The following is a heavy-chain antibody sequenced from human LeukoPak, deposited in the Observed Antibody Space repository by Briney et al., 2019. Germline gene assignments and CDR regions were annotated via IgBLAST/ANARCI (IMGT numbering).Heavy chain of an antibody. D-gene: IGHD2-2*01. V-gene: IGHV3-23*01. CDR1: GFTFSSYA. Sequence: GGSLRLSCAASGFTFSSYAMSWVRQAPWKGLEWVSAISGSGGSTYYADSVKGRFTISRDNSKNTLYLQMNSLRAEDTAVYYCAKDMKDIVVVPAATFDYWGQGTLVTVSS. CDR3: AKDMKDIVVVPAATFDY. J-gene: IGHJ4*02. CDR2: ISGSGGST.